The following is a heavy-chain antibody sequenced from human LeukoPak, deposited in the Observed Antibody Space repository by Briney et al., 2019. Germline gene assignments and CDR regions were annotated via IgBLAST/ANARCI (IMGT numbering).Heavy chain of an antibody. CDR1: GYTFTSYY. CDR2: INPSGGST. J-gene: IGHJ4*02. V-gene: IGHV1-46*01. CDR3: ARDRGTYYYDSSGYYGGYYFDY. D-gene: IGHD3-22*01. Sequence: ASVKVSCKASGYTFTSYYMHWVRQAPGQGLEWMGIINPSGGSTSYAQKFQGRVTMTRDMSTSTVYMELSSLRSEDTAVYYCARDRGTYYYDSSGYYGGYYFDYWGQGTLVTVSS.